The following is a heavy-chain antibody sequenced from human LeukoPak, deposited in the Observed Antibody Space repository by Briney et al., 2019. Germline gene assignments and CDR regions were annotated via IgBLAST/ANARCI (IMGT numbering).Heavy chain of an antibody. V-gene: IGHV4-39*07. CDR3: ARVVNEDDFWSGYNYYYYYMDV. Sequence: SETLSLTCTVSGGSISSSSHYWGWIRQPPGKGLEWIGVIYYSGSTYYNPSLKSRVTISVDTSKNQFSLKLSSVTAADTAVYYCARVVNEDDFWSGYNYYYYYMDVWGKGTTVTVSS. J-gene: IGHJ6*03. CDR1: GGSISSSSHY. CDR2: IYYSGST. D-gene: IGHD3-3*01.